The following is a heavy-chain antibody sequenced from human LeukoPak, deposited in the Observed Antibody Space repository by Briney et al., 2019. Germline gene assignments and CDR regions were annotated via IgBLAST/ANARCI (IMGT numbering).Heavy chain of an antibody. CDR2: INHSGST. V-gene: IGHV4-34*01. CDR1: GGSFSGYY. CDR3: ARDPYYYGSGGGFDY. D-gene: IGHD3-10*01. J-gene: IGHJ4*02. Sequence: SETLSLTCAVYGGSFSGYYWSWIRQPPGKGLEWIGEINHSGSTNYNPSLKSRVTISVDTSKNQFSLKLSSVTAADTAVYYCARDPYYYGSGGGFDYWGQGTLVTVSS.